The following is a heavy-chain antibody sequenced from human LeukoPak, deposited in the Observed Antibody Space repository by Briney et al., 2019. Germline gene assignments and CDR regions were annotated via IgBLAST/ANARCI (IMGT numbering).Heavy chain of an antibody. V-gene: IGHV3-74*01. D-gene: IGHD2-2*01. CDR2: INIDGSST. Sequence: PGGSLRLSCAASGFTFSSYWMHWVRQAPGKGLVWASRINIDGSSTSYAASVKGRFPISKDNAKNTLDLQMNSLRAEDTAVYYCARALRVPAAEIWGQGTMVTVSS. CDR3: ARALRVPAAEI. CDR1: GFTFSSYW. J-gene: IGHJ3*02.